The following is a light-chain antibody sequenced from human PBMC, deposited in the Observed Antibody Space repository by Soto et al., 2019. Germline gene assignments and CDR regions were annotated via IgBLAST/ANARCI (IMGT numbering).Light chain of an antibody. V-gene: IGKV1-5*01. CDR2: DAS. Sequence: DIQMTQSPSSVSASVGDRVTITCRASQHISTWLTWYQQKPGKAPKLLIYDASSLESGVPSRFSGSGSGTEFTLTISSLQPDDFATYYCQHYNSYSEAFGQGTKVDIK. J-gene: IGKJ1*01. CDR3: QHYNSYSEA. CDR1: QHISTW.